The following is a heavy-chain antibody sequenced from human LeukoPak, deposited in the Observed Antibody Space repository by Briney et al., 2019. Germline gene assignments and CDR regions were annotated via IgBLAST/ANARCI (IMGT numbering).Heavy chain of an antibody. J-gene: IGHJ5*02. V-gene: IGHV1-46*01. D-gene: IGHD3-16*01. CDR2: INPSAGST. CDR3: ARGGTVSVTWGWLDP. CDR1: GYTFTSYY. Sequence: GASVKDSCKTSGYTFTSYYVHWVRQAPGQGLEWMGIINPSAGSTSYAQKFQGRVTMIRDTSTSTVYMELSSLKFEDTAVYYCARGGTVSVTWGWLDPWGQGTLVTVSS.